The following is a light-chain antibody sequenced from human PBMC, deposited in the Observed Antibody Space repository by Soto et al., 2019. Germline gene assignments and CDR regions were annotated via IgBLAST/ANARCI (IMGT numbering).Light chain of an antibody. Sequence: QSALTQPASVSGSPGQSITISCTGTSSDVGSYNLVSWYQQHPGKAPKLMIYEGSKRPSGVSNRFSGSKSGNTASLTISGLQAEDEADYYRCSYAGSVAFGGGTKVTVL. CDR2: EGS. V-gene: IGLV2-23*01. CDR3: CSYAGSVA. J-gene: IGLJ2*01. CDR1: SSDVGSYNL.